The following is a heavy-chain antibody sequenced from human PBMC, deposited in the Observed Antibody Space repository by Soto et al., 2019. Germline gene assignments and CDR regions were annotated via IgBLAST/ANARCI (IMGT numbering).Heavy chain of an antibody. CDR1: GYTFTGYY. CDR3: ARDAAYYYDSSGYLSEYFQH. V-gene: IGHV1-2*02. D-gene: IGHD3-22*01. CDR2: INPNSGGT. Sequence: ASVKVSCKASGYTFTGYYMHWVRQAPGQGLEWMGWINPNSGGTNYAQKFQGRVTMTRDTSISTAYMELSRLRSDDTAVYYCARDAAYYYDSSGYLSEYFQHWGQVTLVTVSS. J-gene: IGHJ1*01.